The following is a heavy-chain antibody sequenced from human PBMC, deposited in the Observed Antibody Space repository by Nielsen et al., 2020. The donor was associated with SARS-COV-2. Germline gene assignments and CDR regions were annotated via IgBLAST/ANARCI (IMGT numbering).Heavy chain of an antibody. CDR2: ISWDSGYI. CDR3: ARDHAVADSNHY. D-gene: IGHD6-19*01. V-gene: IGHV3-9*01. CDR1: GFTFDDYA. J-gene: IGHJ4*02. Sequence: SLKISCAASGFTFDDYAMHWVRQAPGKGLEWVSGISWDSGYIGYADSVKGRFTISRDNSKNTLYLQMNSLRAEDTAVYYCARDHAVADSNHYWGQGTLVTVSS.